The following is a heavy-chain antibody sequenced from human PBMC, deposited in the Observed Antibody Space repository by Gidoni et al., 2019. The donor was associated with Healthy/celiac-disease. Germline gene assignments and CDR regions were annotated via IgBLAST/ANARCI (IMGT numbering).Heavy chain of an antibody. D-gene: IGHD2-8*02. J-gene: IGHJ4*02. V-gene: IGHV1-2*02. Sequence: QVQLVQSGAEGKKPGASVKVSCKASGYTFTGYYMHWVRQAPGQGLEWMGWINPNSGSTTYAQKFQGRVTMTRDTSISTAYMELSRLRSDDTAVYYWASGPGGGLYDYWGQGTLVTVSS. CDR3: ASGPGGGLYDY. CDR1: GYTFTGYY. CDR2: INPNSGST.